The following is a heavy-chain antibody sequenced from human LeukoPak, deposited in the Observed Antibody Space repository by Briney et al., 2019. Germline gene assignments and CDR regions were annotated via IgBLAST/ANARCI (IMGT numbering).Heavy chain of an antibody. V-gene: IGHV3-30-3*01. CDR2: ISYDGTNK. CDR1: GFTFSNYA. CDR3: ASVSVTSAFDI. D-gene: IGHD4-17*01. J-gene: IGHJ3*02. Sequence: GGSLRLSCAASGFTFSNYAMHWVRQAPGKGLEWVAVISYDGTNKYYADSVKGRFTISRDNSQNTLYLQMNSLRVEDTAVHYCASVSVTSAFDIWGQGTMVTVSS.